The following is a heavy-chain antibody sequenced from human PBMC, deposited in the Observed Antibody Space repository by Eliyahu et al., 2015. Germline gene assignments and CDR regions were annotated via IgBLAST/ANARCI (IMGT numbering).Heavy chain of an antibody. CDR1: GFPFTDYY. V-gene: IGHV3-11*01. CDR3: ARDSGRGYYGMDV. Sequence: QVQLVESGGGLVKPGRSLRLACAASGFPFTDYYMIWIRQAPGKGLEWVAHISSSGTETYYADSVKGRFTISRDNAKNSLYLEMNNLRAEDTAVYFCARDSGRGYYGMDVWGQGTTVTVSS. J-gene: IGHJ6*02. CDR2: ISSSGTET. D-gene: IGHD2-15*01.